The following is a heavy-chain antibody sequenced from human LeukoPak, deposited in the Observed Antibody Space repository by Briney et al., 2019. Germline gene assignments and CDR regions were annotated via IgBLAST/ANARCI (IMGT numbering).Heavy chain of an antibody. CDR3: ARDDTFGELTNFDY. CDR2: ISSSGSTI. D-gene: IGHD3-10*01. V-gene: IGHV3-48*03. Sequence: PGGSLRLSCAASGFTFSSYEMNWVRQAPGKGLEWVSYISSSGSTIYYADSVKGRFTISRDNAKNSLYLQMNSLRAEDTAVYYCARDDTFGELTNFDYWGQGTLVTVSS. CDR1: GFTFSSYE. J-gene: IGHJ4*02.